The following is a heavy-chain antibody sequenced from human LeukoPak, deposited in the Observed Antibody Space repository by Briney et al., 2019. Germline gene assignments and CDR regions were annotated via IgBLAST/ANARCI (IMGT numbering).Heavy chain of an antibody. J-gene: IGHJ3*02. D-gene: IGHD6-19*01. CDR2: IYINGDT. CDR1: GDSISTYY. Sequence: SETLSLTCTVSGDSISTYYWSWIRQAPGKGLECIGYIYINGDTNQNPSLKGRVTISLDTSKNQFSLRLSSVTAADTAVYYCARRMGGAVAEAFDIWGQGTMVTVSS. V-gene: IGHV4-4*09. CDR3: ARRMGGAVAEAFDI.